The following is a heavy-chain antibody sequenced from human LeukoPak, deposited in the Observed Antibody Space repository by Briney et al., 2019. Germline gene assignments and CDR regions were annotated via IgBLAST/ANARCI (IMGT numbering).Heavy chain of an antibody. Sequence: SETLSLTCAVSGGSISSSNWWSWVRQPPGKGLEWIGEIYYSGSTNYNPSLKSRVTISVDKSKNQFSLKLSSVTAADTAVYYCARVANPQNEYYFDYWGQGTLVTVSS. J-gene: IGHJ4*02. CDR1: GGSISSSNW. D-gene: IGHD5-12*01. V-gene: IGHV4-4*02. CDR3: ARVANPQNEYYFDY. CDR2: IYYSGST.